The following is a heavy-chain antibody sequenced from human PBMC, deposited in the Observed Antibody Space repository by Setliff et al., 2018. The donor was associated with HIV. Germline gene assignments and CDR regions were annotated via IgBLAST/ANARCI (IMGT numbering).Heavy chain of an antibody. J-gene: IGHJ6*02. CDR3: TRELNGHTSSHYYFGLDV. CDR2: INWNGGST. D-gene: IGHD6-6*01. Sequence: GGSLRLSCAVSGFTFEDYGMSWVRQAPGKGLEWVSGINWNGGSTGYVDSVKGRFTISRDNAKNSLYLQMNNVRAGDTAVYYCTRELNGHTSSHYYFGLDVWGQGTTVTVSS. V-gene: IGHV3-20*04. CDR1: GFTFEDYG.